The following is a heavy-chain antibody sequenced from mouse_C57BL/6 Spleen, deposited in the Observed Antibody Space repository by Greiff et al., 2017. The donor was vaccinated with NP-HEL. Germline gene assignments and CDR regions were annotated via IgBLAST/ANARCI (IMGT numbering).Heavy chain of an antibody. CDR3: ARENDNGSRAWLAD. J-gene: IGHJ3*01. CDR2: IDPADGYT. CDR1: GSTFTSSW. D-gene: IGHD1-1*01. V-gene: IGHV1-50*01. Sequence: VQLQQPGAELVKPGASVKLSCKASGSTFTSSWMQWVKQRPGQGLEWIGEIDPADGYTNYTQKFKGKATLTVDPSSSNAYMPLSSLTSEDSAVYYCARENDNGSRAWLADWGKGPTVTV.